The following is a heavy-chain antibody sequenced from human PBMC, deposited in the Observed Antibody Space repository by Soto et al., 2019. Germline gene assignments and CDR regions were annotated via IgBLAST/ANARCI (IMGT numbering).Heavy chain of an antibody. CDR3: ARDQVQAALLGWFDP. Sequence: PSETLSLTCTVSGGSISSCYWSWIRQPPGKGLEWIGYIYYSGSTNYNPSLKSRVTISVDTSKNQFSLKLSSVTAADTAVYYCARDQVQAALLGWFDPWGQGTLVTVS. D-gene: IGHD2-2*01. CDR2: IYYSGST. CDR1: GGSISSCY. J-gene: IGHJ5*02. V-gene: IGHV4-59*01.